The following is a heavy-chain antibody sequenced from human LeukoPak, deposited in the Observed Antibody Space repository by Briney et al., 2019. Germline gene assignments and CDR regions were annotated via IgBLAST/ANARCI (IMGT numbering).Heavy chain of an antibody. J-gene: IGHJ6*03. Sequence: SQTLSLTCTVSGGSISSGDDYWGWIRQPPGKGLEWIGYIYYSGSTYYNPSLKSRVTISVDTSKNQFSLKLSSVTAADTAVYYCARALVGPSTVYYYYMDVWGKGTTVTVSS. CDR3: ARALVGPSTVYYYYMDV. D-gene: IGHD2-2*01. CDR1: GGSISSGDDY. V-gene: IGHV4-30-4*08. CDR2: IYYSGST.